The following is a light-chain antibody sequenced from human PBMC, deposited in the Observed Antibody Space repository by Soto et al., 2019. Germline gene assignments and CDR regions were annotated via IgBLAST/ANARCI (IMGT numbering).Light chain of an antibody. V-gene: IGLV2-14*01. CDR3: SSYASSITLV. CDR1: SSDVGGYDY. Sequence: SALTQPASVSGSPGQSITISCTGTSSDVGGYDYVSWYQQHPGKAPKLLIFGVSKRPSGVSYRFSGSKSGNTASLTISGLQAEDEADYYCSSYASSITLVFGGGTKVTVL. CDR2: GVS. J-gene: IGLJ2*01.